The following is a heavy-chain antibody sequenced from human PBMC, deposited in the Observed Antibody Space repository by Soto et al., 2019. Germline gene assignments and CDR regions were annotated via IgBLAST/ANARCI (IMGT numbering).Heavy chain of an antibody. CDR2: INHNTNT. CDR1: SGSFGDTY. J-gene: IGHJ3*02. CDR3: ARDRTGSGYYYVNAFDI. V-gene: IGHV4-34*01. D-gene: IGHD3-22*01. Sequence: SETLSLTCAFDSGSFGDTYWKWVLEASGKGLEWIGEINHNTNTIYNPSLTSRVTISVDTSKNHFSLKLTSVTAADTAVYYCARDRTGSGYYYVNAFDIWGQGTMVT.